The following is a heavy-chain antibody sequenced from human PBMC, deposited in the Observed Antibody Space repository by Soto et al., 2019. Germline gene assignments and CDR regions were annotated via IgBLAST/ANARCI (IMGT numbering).Heavy chain of an antibody. CDR1: GGSFSGYY. CDR2: INHSGST. Sequence: QVQLQQWGAGLLKPSETLSLTCAVYGGSFSGYYWSWIRQPPGKGLEWIGEINHSGSTNYNPSLKSRVTISVDTSKSQFARKLSSVTAADTAVYYCERGRRYYYSSGHWEFDYWGQGTLVTVSS. D-gene: IGHD3-22*01. CDR3: ERGRRYYYSSGHWEFDY. V-gene: IGHV4-34*01. J-gene: IGHJ4*02.